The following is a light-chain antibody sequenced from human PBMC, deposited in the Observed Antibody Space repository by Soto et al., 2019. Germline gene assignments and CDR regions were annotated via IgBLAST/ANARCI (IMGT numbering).Light chain of an antibody. Sequence: EIVWTQSPGTLSLSPGERATLSCRACQSVRDSYLAWYQQKPGQAPRLLIYGVSIRATGIPDRFSGSGSGPDFTLTISRLEPEDFAVYYCQHYGTSLDTFGQGTKLEIK. CDR1: QSVRDSY. CDR3: QHYGTSLDT. V-gene: IGKV3-20*01. J-gene: IGKJ2*01. CDR2: GVS.